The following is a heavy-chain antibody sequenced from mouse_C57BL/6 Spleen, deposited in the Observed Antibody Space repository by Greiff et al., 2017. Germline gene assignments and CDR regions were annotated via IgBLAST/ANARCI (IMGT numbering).Heavy chain of an antibody. Sequence: EVQRVESGGGLVKPGGSLKLSCAASGFTFSDYGMHWVRQAPEKGLEWVAYISSGSSTIYYADKVKGRFTISRDNATNTLFLQMTSLRSEATAMYYCARRADGNSPMDYWGQGTSVTVSS. CDR1: GFTFSDYG. D-gene: IGHD2-1*01. CDR2: ISSGSSTI. V-gene: IGHV5-17*01. J-gene: IGHJ4*01. CDR3: ARRADGNSPMDY.